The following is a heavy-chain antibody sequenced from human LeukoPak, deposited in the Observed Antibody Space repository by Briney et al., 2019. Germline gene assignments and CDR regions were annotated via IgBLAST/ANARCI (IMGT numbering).Heavy chain of an antibody. V-gene: IGHV3-23*01. Sequence: GGSLRLSCAASGFTFSDYYVSWIRQAPGKGLEWVSAISGSGGSTYYADSVKGRFTISRDNSKNTLYLQMNSLRAEDTAVYYCANLLWFGESDYWGQGTLVTVSS. CDR2: ISGSGGST. CDR3: ANLLWFGESDY. CDR1: GFTFSDYY. J-gene: IGHJ4*02. D-gene: IGHD3-10*01.